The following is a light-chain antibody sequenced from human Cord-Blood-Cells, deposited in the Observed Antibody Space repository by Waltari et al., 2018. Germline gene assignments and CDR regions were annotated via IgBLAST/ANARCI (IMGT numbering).Light chain of an antibody. CDR1: SSDVGSYNL. V-gene: IGLV2-23*01. J-gene: IGLJ3*02. CDR3: CSYAGSSTWV. Sequence: QSALTHPASGSGSPGQSITFPCTGTSSDVGSYNLASWYQQHPGKAPNLMIYEGSKRPSGVSNRFSGSKSGNTASLTISGLQAEDEADYYCCSYAGSSTWVFGGGTKLTVL. CDR2: EGS.